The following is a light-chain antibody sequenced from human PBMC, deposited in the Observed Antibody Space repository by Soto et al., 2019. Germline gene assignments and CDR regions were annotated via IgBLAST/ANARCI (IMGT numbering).Light chain of an antibody. CDR2: DAS. J-gene: IGKJ5*01. Sequence: LTQSPATLSLSPWERATLSFMASPRVSSNLAWYQQKPGQAPRLFIYDASNRATGIPARFSGSGSGTDFTLTISSLEPEDFAVYYCQQRSKWPITFGQGTRLEIK. V-gene: IGKV3-11*01. CDR3: QQRSKWPIT. CDR1: PRVSSN.